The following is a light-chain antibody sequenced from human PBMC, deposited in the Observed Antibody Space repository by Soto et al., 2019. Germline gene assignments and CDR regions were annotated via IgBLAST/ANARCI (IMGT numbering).Light chain of an antibody. V-gene: IGKV3-15*01. CDR3: QQFNYWPPWT. Sequence: EVVITQSPATLSVSPGERVTLSCRASQRISNNVAWYQQGPGQTPRLLIYGASTRASGVPARFSGSGFGADFTLTISGLQSEDVAIYYCQQFNYWPPWTFGQGTKVDIK. CDR2: GAS. J-gene: IGKJ1*01. CDR1: QRISNN.